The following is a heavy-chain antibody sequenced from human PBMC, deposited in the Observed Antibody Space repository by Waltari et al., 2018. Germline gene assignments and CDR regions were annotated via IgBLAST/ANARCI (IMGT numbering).Heavy chain of an antibody. CDR1: GYRFTDYY. CDR3: VTALGDRSSASRPFDV. J-gene: IGHJ3*01. Sequence: EVQLLQSGTELKKPGSTVKISCQVSGYRFTDYYIHWVQQAPGKGPQWMGHVNPEDGEPKHADRFQGRVTITAYTSTETAFMELSSLTSDDTAVYYCVTALGDRSSASRPFDVWGLGTLITVSS. D-gene: IGHD3-10*01. V-gene: IGHV1-69-2*01. CDR2: VNPEDGEP.